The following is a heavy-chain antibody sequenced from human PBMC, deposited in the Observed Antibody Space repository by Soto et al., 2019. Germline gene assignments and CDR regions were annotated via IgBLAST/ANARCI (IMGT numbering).Heavy chain of an antibody. CDR3: ARTYLSRWAKSFDI. CDR2: IWNDGSYK. J-gene: IGHJ3*02. Sequence: GKGKEWVAIIWNDGSYKDYADSVKGRFTISRDNSKNTLYLQMNSLRAEDTAVYYFARTYLSRWAKSFDIWCPGLMGTGSS. D-gene: IGHD3-16*01. V-gene: IGHV3-33*01.